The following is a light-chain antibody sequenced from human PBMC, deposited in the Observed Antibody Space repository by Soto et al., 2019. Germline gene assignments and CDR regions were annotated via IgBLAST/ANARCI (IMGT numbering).Light chain of an antibody. J-gene: IGKJ3*01. V-gene: IGKV3-20*01. CDR1: QSLSTYS. CDR3: QQYEASPLT. CDR2: AAS. Sequence: EIVLTQSPGTLSLSPGERATLSCRASQSLSTYSLAWYQQKPGQTPRLLIYAASTRDTDIPDRFNGSGSGIDFALTISRLEPEDFALYYCQQYEASPLTFGPGTKVDVK.